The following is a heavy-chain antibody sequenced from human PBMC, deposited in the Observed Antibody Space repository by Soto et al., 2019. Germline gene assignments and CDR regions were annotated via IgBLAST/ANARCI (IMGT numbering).Heavy chain of an antibody. CDR2: IYYSGTT. D-gene: IGHD2-21*01. CDR1: GGSISSGGYY. CDR3: AASCVACGGFNYYGMDV. V-gene: IGHV4-31*03. Sequence: SETLSLTCTVSGGSISSGGYYWYWIRQHPGKGLEWIGYIYYSGTTYYNPSLKSRVTISVDTSKNQFSLKLSSVTAADTAVYYCAASCVACGGFNYYGMDVWGQGTTVTVSS. J-gene: IGHJ6*02.